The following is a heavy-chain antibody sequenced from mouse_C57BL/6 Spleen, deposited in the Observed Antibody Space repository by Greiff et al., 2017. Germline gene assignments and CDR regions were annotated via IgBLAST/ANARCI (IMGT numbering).Heavy chain of an antibody. CDR3: ARSGYYGSSFDY. CDR1: GYTFTSYW. V-gene: IGHV1-59*01. CDR2: IDPSDSYT. J-gene: IGHJ2*01. Sequence: QVQLKQPGAELVRPGTSVKLSCKASGYTFTSYWMHWVKQRPGQGLEWIGVIDPSDSYTNYNQKFKGKATLTVDTSSSTAYMQLSCLTSEDSAVYYCARSGYYGSSFDYWGQGTTLTVSS. D-gene: IGHD1-1*01.